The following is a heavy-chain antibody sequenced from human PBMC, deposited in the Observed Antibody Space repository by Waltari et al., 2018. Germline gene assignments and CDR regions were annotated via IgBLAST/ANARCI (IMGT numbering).Heavy chain of an antibody. D-gene: IGHD6-13*01. CDR1: GYTFTSYD. Sequence: QVQLVQSGAEVKKPGASVTVSCKASGYTFTSYDINWVRQATGQGLEWMGWMNPNSGNTGYAQKFQGRVTMTRNTSISTAYMELSSLRSEDTAVYYCARGPRYSSSWYSTGYYFDYWGQGTLVTVSS. V-gene: IGHV1-8*01. J-gene: IGHJ4*02. CDR2: MNPNSGNT. CDR3: ARGPRYSSSWYSTGYYFDY.